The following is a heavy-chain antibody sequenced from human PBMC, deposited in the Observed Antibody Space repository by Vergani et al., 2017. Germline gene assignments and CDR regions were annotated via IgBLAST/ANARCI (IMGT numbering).Heavy chain of an antibody. Sequence: VQLVESGGGLVQPGGSLRLSCAASRFTFSSYGMHWVRQAPGKGLEWVAVIWYDGSNKYYADSVKGRFTISRDNSKNTLYLQMNSLRAEDTAVYYCASGGYYDFWSGYYDYYMDVWGKGTTVTVSS. CDR1: RFTFSSYG. V-gene: IGHV3-33*01. CDR3: ASGGYYDFWSGYYDYYMDV. D-gene: IGHD3-3*01. J-gene: IGHJ6*03. CDR2: IWYDGSNK.